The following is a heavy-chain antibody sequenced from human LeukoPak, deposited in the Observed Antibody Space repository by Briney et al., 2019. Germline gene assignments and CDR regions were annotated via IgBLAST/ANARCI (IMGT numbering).Heavy chain of an antibody. D-gene: IGHD3-10*01. J-gene: IGHJ6*02. CDR2: ISSSSSYI. CDR3: ARGVYGSGPYYYYGMDV. V-gene: IGHV3-21*01. CDR1: GFTFSSYS. Sequence: GGSLRLSCAASGFTFSSYSMNWVRQAPGKGLEWVSSISSSSSYIYYADSVKGRFTISRDNAKNSLYLQMNSLRAEDTAVYYCARGVYGSGPYYYYGMDVWGQGTTVTVSS.